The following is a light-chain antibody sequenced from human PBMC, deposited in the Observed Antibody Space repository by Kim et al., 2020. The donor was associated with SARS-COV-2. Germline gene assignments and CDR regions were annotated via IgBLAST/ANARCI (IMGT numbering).Light chain of an antibody. CDR2: GKD. V-gene: IGLV3-19*01. CDR3: NSRDSNDYVV. J-gene: IGLJ2*01. Sequence: SSELTQDPAVSVALGKTVRITCQGDSLRSYYATWYKQKPGQAPKVVIYGKDNRPSGVPDRFSGSSSGNTAYLTITGTQAGDEADYYCNSRDSNDYVVFGG. CDR1: SLRSYY.